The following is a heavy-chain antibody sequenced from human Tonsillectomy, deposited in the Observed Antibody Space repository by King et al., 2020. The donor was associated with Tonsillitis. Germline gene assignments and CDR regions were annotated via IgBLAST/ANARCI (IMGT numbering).Heavy chain of an antibody. CDR2: IGTVGDT. CDR1: GFTFSSYD. D-gene: IGHD3-22*01. V-gene: IGHV3-13*01. Sequence: VQLVESGGGLVQPGGSLRLSCAASGFTFSSYDMHWVRQATGKGLDWVSSIGTVGDTYYPGFVKGRFTISRENAKNSLYLQMNSLRAGDTAVYFCARVAHYYDSSGYSDAFDIWGQGTMVTVSS. J-gene: IGHJ3*02. CDR3: ARVAHYYDSSGYSDAFDI.